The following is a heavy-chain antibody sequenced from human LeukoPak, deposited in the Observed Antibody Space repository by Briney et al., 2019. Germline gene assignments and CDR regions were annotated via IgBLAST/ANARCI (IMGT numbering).Heavy chain of an antibody. D-gene: IGHD3-10*01. CDR3: ARDKEFRYYFDY. CDR2: ISYDGSNK. Sequence: GGSLRLSCAASGFTFSSYAMHWVRQAPGKGLEWVAVISYDGSNKYYTDSVKGRSTISRDNSKNTLYLQMNSLRAEDTAVYYCARDKEFRYYFDYWGQGTLVTVSS. J-gene: IGHJ4*02. V-gene: IGHV3-30-3*01. CDR1: GFTFSSYA.